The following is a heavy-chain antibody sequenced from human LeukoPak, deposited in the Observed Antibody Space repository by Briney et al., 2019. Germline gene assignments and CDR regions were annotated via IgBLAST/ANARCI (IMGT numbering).Heavy chain of an antibody. CDR1: AFSLNAYN. J-gene: IGHJ4*02. D-gene: IGHD1-26*01. Sequence: GGSLRLFCAASAFSLNAYNMNWVRQAPGKGLEWVSSISYTGTYIYYADSVKGRFTISRDNAQNSLYLQMNSLRAEDTAIYYCVRDRGTYRPIDYWGQGTLVTVSS. CDR3: VRDRGTYRPIDY. V-gene: IGHV3-21*04. CDR2: ISYTGTYI.